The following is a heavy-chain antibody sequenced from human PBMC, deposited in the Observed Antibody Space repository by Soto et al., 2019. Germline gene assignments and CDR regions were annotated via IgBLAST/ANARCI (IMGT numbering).Heavy chain of an antibody. D-gene: IGHD2-15*01. CDR1: GFTFGDSC. J-gene: IGHJ5*02. CDR3: VRGGGGGLFDP. V-gene: IGHV3-11*06. Sequence: GGSLRLSCAGSGFTFGDSCMSWIRQAPGKGLEWLSYISPGSRYPAYADSVKGRFTISRDNAKRSLYLQMMSLTAEDTAIYYCVRGGGGGLFDPWGQGTMVTVSS. CDR2: ISPGSRYP.